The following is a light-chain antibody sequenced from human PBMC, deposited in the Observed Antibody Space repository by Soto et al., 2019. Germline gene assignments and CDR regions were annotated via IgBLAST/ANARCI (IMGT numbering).Light chain of an antibody. CDR3: SSYTSSSTPCV. J-gene: IGLJ1*01. V-gene: IGLV2-14*03. CDR1: SSDVGGYNY. Sequence: QSALTQPASVSGSPGQSITISCTGTSSDVGGYNYVSWYQQHPGKAPKLMIYDVSNRPSGVSNRFSGSKSGNTASLPISGVQAEDEADYYCSSYTSSSTPCVFGTGTQLTVL. CDR2: DVS.